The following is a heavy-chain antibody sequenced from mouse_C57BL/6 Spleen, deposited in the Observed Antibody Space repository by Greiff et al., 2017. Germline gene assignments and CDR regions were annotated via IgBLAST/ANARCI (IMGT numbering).Heavy chain of an antibody. J-gene: IGHJ2*01. Sequence: LQESGPELVKPGASVKISCKASGYAFSSSWMNWVKQRPGKGLEWIGRIYPGDGDTNDNGKFKGKATLTADKSSSTAYMQLSSLTSEDSAVYFCARSSSGHYFDYWGQGTTLTVSS. D-gene: IGHD3-2*02. CDR1: GYAFSSSW. V-gene: IGHV1-82*01. CDR2: IYPGDGDT. CDR3: ARSSSGHYFDY.